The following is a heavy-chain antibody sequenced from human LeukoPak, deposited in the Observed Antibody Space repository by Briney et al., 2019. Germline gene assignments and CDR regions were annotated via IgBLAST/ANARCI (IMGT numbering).Heavy chain of an antibody. D-gene: IGHD3-16*01. CDR1: GFTFSSYA. J-gene: IGHJ4*02. CDR3: AKDKELSLGDGRQY. V-gene: IGHV3-23*01. Sequence: PGGSLSLSCAVSGFTFSSYAMNWVRQAPGRGLQWVSGISGSGGSTYYADSVKGRFTISRHNSKNTLYRQTNSLRAEDTAVYYCAKDKELSLGDGRQYGGQGTLVTVSS. CDR2: ISGSGGST.